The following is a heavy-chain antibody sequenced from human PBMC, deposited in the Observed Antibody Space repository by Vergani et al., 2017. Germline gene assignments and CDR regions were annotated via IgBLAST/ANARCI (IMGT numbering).Heavy chain of an antibody. D-gene: IGHD5-18*01. J-gene: IGHJ4*02. CDR1: GGTFSSYA. CDR2: IIPIFGTA. CDR3: ARGGRIQLWSAIDY. Sequence: QVQLVQSGAEVKKPGSSVKVSCNASGGTFSSYAISWVRQAPGQGLEWMGGIIPIFGTANYAQKFQGRVTITADKSTSTAYMELSSLRSEDTAVYYCARGGRIQLWSAIDYWGQGTLVTVSS. V-gene: IGHV1-69*06.